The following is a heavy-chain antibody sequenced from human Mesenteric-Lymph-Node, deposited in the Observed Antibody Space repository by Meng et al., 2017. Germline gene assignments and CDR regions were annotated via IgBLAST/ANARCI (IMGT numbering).Heavy chain of an antibody. V-gene: IGHV3-74*01. CDR1: GFTFSSYW. J-gene: IGHJ4*02. CDR3: ARVFHYTKPLFDY. CDR2: ITRDGSST. D-gene: IGHD2-2*02. Sequence: GGSLRLSCAASGFTFSSYWMHWVRQAPGKGLVWVSRITRDGSSTSYADSVKGRFTISRDDAKNSLYRQMNSLRAEDTAVYYCARVFHYTKPLFDYWGQGTLVTVSS.